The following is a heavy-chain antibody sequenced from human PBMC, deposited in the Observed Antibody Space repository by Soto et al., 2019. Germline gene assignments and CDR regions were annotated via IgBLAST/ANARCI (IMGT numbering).Heavy chain of an antibody. J-gene: IGHJ4*02. Sequence: TLSLTCTVSGGSISSGDYYWSWIRKPPGKGLEWLGYIYYSGSTYYNPSLKSRVTISVDTSKNQFSLKLSSVTAADTAVYYCARERRRWDSSSSEYYFDYWGQGTLVTVSS. D-gene: IGHD6-6*01. V-gene: IGHV4-30-4*08. CDR3: ARERRRWDSSSSEYYFDY. CDR1: GGSISSGDYY. CDR2: IYYSGST.